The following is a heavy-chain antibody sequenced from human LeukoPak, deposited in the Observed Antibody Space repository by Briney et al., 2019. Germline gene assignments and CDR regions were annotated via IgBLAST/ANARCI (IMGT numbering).Heavy chain of an antibody. CDR3: ARGSRWLQLGPLDY. D-gene: IGHD5-24*01. Sequence: GGSLRLSCAASGFTFSSYTMHWVRQAPGKGLEWVAVMSYDGSDNYYADSVKGRFTIPRDNSRTTVYLQMNSLRAEDTAVYYCARGSRWLQLGPLDYWGQGTLVTVSS. V-gene: IGHV3-30*01. CDR1: GFTFSSYT. CDR2: MSYDGSDN. J-gene: IGHJ4*02.